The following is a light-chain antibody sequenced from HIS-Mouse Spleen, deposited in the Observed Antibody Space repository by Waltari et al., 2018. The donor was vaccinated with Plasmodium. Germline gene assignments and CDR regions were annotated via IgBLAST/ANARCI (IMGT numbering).Light chain of an antibody. CDR1: SLRSYY. Sequence: SSELTQDPAVSVALGQTVRITCQGDSLRSYYALWYQQKPGPAPVLVIYGKNNRPSGIPDLFSGSSSGNTAALTITGAQAEDEADYYCNSRDSSGNHLVFGGGTKLTVL. V-gene: IGLV3-19*01. CDR2: GKN. J-gene: IGLJ2*01. CDR3: NSRDSSGNHLV.